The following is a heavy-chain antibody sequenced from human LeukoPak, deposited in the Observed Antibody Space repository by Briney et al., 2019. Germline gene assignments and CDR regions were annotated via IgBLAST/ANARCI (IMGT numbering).Heavy chain of an antibody. J-gene: IGHJ6*03. CDR3: ARGSEGHYDFWSGFGYYYYMDV. CDR2: IYHSGST. CDR1: GYSISSGYY. D-gene: IGHD3-3*01. Sequence: PSETLSLTCTVSGYSISSGYYWSWIRQPPGKGLEWIGSIYHSGSTYYNPSLKSRVTISVDTSKNQFSLKLSSVTAADTAVYYCARGSEGHYDFWSGFGYYYYMDVWGKGTTVTVSS. V-gene: IGHV4-38-2*02.